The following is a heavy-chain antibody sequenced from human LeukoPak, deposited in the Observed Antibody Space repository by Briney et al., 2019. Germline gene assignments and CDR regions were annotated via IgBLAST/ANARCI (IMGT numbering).Heavy chain of an antibody. Sequence: GGSLRLSCAASGFTFSDYYMSWIRQAPGKGLEGVSYISSSGSTIYYADSVKGRFTISRDNAKNSLYLQMNSLRAEDTAVYYCARVDYYGSGSPSGMDVWGKGTTVTVSS. D-gene: IGHD3-10*01. CDR1: GFTFSDYY. V-gene: IGHV3-11*04. CDR2: ISSSGSTI. J-gene: IGHJ6*04. CDR3: ARVDYYGSGSPSGMDV.